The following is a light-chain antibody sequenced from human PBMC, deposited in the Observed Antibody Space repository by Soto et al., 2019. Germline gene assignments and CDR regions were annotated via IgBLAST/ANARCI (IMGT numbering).Light chain of an antibody. Sequence: DIQMTQSPSSLSASVGDRVTITCQASQDISNYLNWYQQKPGKAPKLLIYDASNLETGVPSRFSGSGSGTDFTFTISSLQPEDIATYYCQQYDNLPPLTFGGRTKVRSN. CDR2: DAS. CDR3: QQYDNLPPLT. V-gene: IGKV1-33*01. CDR1: QDISNY. J-gene: IGKJ4*01.